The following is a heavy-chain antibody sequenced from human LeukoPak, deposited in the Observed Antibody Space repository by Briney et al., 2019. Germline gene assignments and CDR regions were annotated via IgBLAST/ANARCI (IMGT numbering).Heavy chain of an antibody. CDR3: AHYGDYRFMYYFDY. V-gene: IGHV2-5*01. J-gene: IGHJ4*02. Sequence: SAPTLLNPTPTLTLTCTFSGFSLSTSGVGVGWIRQPPGKALEWLSLIYRNDDNRYSPSLKSRLTITKDTSKNQVVLKMTNMDPVDTATYYCAHYGDYRFMYYFDYWGQGTLVTVSS. CDR2: IYRNDDN. CDR1: GFSLSTSGVG. D-gene: IGHD4-17*01.